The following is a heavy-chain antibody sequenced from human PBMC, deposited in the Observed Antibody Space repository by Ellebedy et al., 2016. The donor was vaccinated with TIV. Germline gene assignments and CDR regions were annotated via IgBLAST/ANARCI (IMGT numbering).Heavy chain of an antibody. J-gene: IGHJ4*02. Sequence: ASVKVSXXVSGYTLTELSMHWVRQAPGKGLEWMGGFDPEDGETIYAQKFQGRVTMTEDTSTDTAYMELSSLRSEDTAVYYCATERTLVVPAAKVPYRSGGFDYWGQGTLVTVSS. V-gene: IGHV1-24*01. CDR2: FDPEDGET. CDR1: GYTLTELS. CDR3: ATERTLVVPAAKVPYRSGGFDY. D-gene: IGHD2-2*01.